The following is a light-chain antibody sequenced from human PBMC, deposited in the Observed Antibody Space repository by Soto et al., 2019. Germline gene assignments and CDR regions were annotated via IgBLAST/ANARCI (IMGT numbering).Light chain of an antibody. CDR2: GAS. J-gene: IGKJ4*01. V-gene: IGKV3-20*01. CDR1: QSITSLY. Sequence: EIVLTQSPGTLSLSPGERATLSCRASQSITSLYLAWYQQKPGQAPRLLIYGASSRATGIPDRFSGRGSGTDFTLTISRLEPEDFAVYSCQYYGSLPLTFGGGTKVEIK. CDR3: QYYGSLPLT.